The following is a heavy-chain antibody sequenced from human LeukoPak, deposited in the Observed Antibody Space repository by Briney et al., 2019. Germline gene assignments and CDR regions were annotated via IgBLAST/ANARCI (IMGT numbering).Heavy chain of an antibody. CDR1: GFTFSSFG. CDR2: ISGSGGRT. Sequence: GGSLRLSCAASGFTFSSFGMNWIRQGPGKGLEWGASISGSGGRTNYADSVKGRFTISRDFFKNTLDLQMNSLRAEDTAVYYCAKLILGDVLRLNDAFHIWCQGTMVTVSS. D-gene: IGHD3-10*01. V-gene: IGHV3-23*01. J-gene: IGHJ3*02. CDR3: AKLILGDVLRLNDAFHI.